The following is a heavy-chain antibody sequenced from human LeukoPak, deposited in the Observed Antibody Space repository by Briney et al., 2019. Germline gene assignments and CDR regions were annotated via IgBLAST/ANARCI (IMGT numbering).Heavy chain of an antibody. D-gene: IGHD1-7*01. CDR2: ISSSSSYI. J-gene: IGHJ4*02. CDR1: GFTFSSYS. Sequence: GGSLRLSCAASGFTFSSYSMNWVRQAPGKGLEWVSSISSSSSYIYYADSVKGRFTISRDNAKNSLYLQMNSLRAEDTAVYYCARDKYNWNYEVPFDYWGQGTLVTVSS. V-gene: IGHV3-21*01. CDR3: ARDKYNWNYEVPFDY.